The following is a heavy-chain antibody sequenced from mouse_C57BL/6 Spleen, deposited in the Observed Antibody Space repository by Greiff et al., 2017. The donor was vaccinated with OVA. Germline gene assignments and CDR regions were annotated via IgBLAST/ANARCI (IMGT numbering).Heavy chain of an antibody. J-gene: IGHJ1*03. CDR1: GYTFTSYW. D-gene: IGHD1-1*01. CDR3: ARESYYGSSYRYFDV. CDR2: IDPSESET. V-gene: IGHV1-52*01. Sequence: VQLQQPGAELVRPGSSVKLSCKASGYTFTSYWMHWVKQRPIQGLEWIGNIDPSESETHYNQKFKDKATLTVDKSSSTAYMQLTSLTSEDSAVYYCARESYYGSSYRYFDVWGTGTTVTVSS.